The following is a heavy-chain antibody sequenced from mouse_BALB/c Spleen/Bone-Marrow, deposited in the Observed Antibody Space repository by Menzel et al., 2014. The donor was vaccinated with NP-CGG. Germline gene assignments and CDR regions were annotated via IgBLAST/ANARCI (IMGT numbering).Heavy chain of an antibody. CDR3: ATGDYGAWFAC. D-gene: IGHD2-4*01. CDR2: ISSGGYYS. Sequence: EVQRVESGGDLVKPGGSLKLSCAASGFTFSNYDMSWGRQTPEKRLEWVATISSGGYYSYYPDSVKGRFTISRDNAKNTLYPQMSSLRSEDTAMYYCATGDYGAWFACWGQGTLVTVSA. V-gene: IGHV5-9-3*01. J-gene: IGHJ3*01. CDR1: GFTFSNYD.